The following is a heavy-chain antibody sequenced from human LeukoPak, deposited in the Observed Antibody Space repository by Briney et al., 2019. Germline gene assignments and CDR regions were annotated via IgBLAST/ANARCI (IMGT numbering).Heavy chain of an antibody. J-gene: IGHJ5*02. CDR1: GFTFSTYS. V-gene: IGHV3-7*01. D-gene: IGHD6-6*01. CDR2: IKQEEREK. CDR3: ARIGYRSSSYDH. Sequence: GGSLRLSCAASGFTFSTYSMSWARQAPGRGLEWVANIKQEEREKNYVDSVKGRITISRDNAKNSLYLQVNSLRAEDTAVYYCARIGYRSSSYDHWGQGTLVTVSS.